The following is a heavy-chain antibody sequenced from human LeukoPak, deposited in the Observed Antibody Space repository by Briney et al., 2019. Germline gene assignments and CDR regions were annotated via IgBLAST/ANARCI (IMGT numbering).Heavy chain of an antibody. CDR2: IKEDGTET. CDR3: AKEGRSLQTY. V-gene: IGHV3-7*03. CDR1: GFMFSSNW. J-gene: IGHJ4*02. D-gene: IGHD5-24*01. Sequence: GGSLRLSCAASGFMFSSNWMSWARLAPGKGLEWVANIKEDGTETYYVDSVKGRFTISRDNAKNSLYLQMNSLRVEDTAVYYCAKEGRSLQTYWGQGTLVTVSS.